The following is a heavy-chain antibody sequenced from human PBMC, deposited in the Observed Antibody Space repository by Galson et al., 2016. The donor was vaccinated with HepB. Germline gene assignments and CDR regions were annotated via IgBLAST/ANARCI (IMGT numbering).Heavy chain of an antibody. Sequence: SLRLSCAASGFTFSNYGMHWVRQAPGKGLEWVAVTWNDGSTKYYADSVKGRFTISRDNSKNTLYLQMHSLRAEDTAVYYCARDFDTGGGYFDYWGQGTLVTVSS. D-gene: IGHD3-9*01. J-gene: IGHJ4*02. CDR1: GFTFSNYG. CDR2: TWNDGSTK. V-gene: IGHV3-33*01. CDR3: ARDFDTGGGYFDY.